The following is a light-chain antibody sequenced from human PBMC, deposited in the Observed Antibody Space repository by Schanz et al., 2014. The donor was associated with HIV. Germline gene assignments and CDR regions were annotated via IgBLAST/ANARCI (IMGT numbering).Light chain of an antibody. V-gene: IGKV1-5*03. CDR2: KAS. J-gene: IGKJ2*01. Sequence: DIQMTQSPSTLSASVGDRVTITCRASQSISSWLAWYQHKPGKAPKLLIYKASALESGVPSRFSGSGSGTEFTLTISSLQPDDLASYHCQQYNGLSPITFGQGTKLEIK. CDR1: QSISSW. CDR3: QQYNGLSPIT.